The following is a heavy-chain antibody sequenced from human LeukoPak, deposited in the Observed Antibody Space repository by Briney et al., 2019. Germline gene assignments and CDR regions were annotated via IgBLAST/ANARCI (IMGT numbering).Heavy chain of an antibody. CDR3: ARAGHYYDSSGYYPGDAFDI. V-gene: IGHV4-30-4*01. J-gene: IGHJ3*02. CDR1: GGSISSGDYY. D-gene: IGHD3-22*01. CDR2: IYYSEST. Sequence: SQTLSLTCTVSGGSISSGDYYWSWIRQPPGKGLEWIAYIYYSESTYYNPSLKSRVTISVDTSKNQFSLKLSSVTAADTAVYYCARAGHYYDSSGYYPGDAFDIWGQGTMVTVSS.